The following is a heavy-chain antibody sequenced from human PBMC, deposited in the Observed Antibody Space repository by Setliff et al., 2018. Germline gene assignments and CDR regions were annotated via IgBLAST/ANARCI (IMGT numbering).Heavy chain of an antibody. V-gene: IGHV4-61*02. Sequence: NPSETLSLTCAVSVGSISSGSYYWSWIRQPAGKGLEWVGLLHTSGRTNYKPTLTTRVTISVDTSKNQFALKLSSVTAADTAVYFCARDHTKVGATDYWGQGTLVTVSS. CDR2: LHTSGRT. CDR1: VGSISSGSYY. CDR3: ARDHTKVGATDY. J-gene: IGHJ4*02. D-gene: IGHD1-26*01.